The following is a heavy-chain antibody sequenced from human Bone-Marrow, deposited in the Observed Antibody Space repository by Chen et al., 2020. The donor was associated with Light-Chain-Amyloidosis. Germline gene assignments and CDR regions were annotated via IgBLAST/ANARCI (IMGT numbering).Heavy chain of an antibody. J-gene: IGHJ6*02. CDR3: ARGLHCSNTNCYLEFYYNAMDV. D-gene: IGHD2-2*01. CDR2: INPNSDST. V-gene: IGHV1-2*02. Sequence: QVQLVQSWAEVKKPGASVKVSCAASGYTFTGYHMPWVRQAPGQGLEWMGWINPNSDSTIYAQKFQGRVTMTRDTSISTVYMELSRLRSDDTAVYYCARGLHCSNTNCYLEFYYNAMDVWGQGTTVTVSS. CDR1: GYTFTGYH.